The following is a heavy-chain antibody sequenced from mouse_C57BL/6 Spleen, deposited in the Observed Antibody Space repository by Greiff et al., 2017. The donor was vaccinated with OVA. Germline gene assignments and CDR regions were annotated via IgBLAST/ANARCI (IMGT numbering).Heavy chain of an antibody. CDR2: IRLKSDNYAT. V-gene: IGHV6-3*01. D-gene: IGHD2-4*01. CDR1: GFTFSNYW. Sequence: EVQVVESGGGLVQPGGSMKLSCVASGFTFSNYWMNWVRQSPEKGLEWVAQIRLKSDNYATHYAESVKGRFTISRDDSKSSVYLQMNNLRAEDTGIYYCTFGFYDYLFAYWGQGTLVTVSA. J-gene: IGHJ3*01. CDR3: TFGFYDYLFAY.